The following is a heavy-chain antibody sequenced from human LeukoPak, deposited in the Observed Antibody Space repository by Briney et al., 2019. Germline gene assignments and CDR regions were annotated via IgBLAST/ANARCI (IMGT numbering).Heavy chain of an antibody. V-gene: IGHV4-38-2*02. CDR1: GYSISTGYY. J-gene: IGHJ4*02. CDR3: ARVSFNGRNDY. CDR2: IYHSGST. Sequence: SETLSLTCTVSGYSISTGYYWGWIRQPPGKGLEWIGTIYHSGSTYYNPSLKSRFTISIDTSKNQFSLKLSSVTAADTAVYYCARVSFNGRNDYWGQGTLVTVSS.